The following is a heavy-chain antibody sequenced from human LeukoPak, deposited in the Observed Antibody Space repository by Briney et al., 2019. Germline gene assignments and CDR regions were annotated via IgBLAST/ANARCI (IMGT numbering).Heavy chain of an antibody. CDR1: GYTLTELS. D-gene: IGHD3-10*01. Sequence: ASVKVSCKVSGYTLTELSMHWVRQAPGKGLEWMGGFDPEDGETIYAQKFQGRVTMTEDTSTDTAYMELSSLRSEDTAVYYCATVKSGAYYYGSGSFFHWGQGTMVTVSS. V-gene: IGHV1-24*01. J-gene: IGHJ3*01. CDR3: ATVKSGAYYYGSGSFFH. CDR2: FDPEDGET.